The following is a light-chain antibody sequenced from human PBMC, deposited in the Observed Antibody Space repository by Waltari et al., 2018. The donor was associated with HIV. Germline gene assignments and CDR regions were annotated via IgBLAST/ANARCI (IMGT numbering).Light chain of an antibody. Sequence: QSVLTQPPAVSAAPGQKVTISCSGTTSNIGNNFVSWYLKLPGTAPKLLIFDNHKRPSGVSDRFSASKSATSATLDITGLHTGDEAEYYCGTWDTSLNAGVFGGGTKVSVL. J-gene: IGLJ2*01. CDR3: GTWDTSLNAGV. V-gene: IGLV1-51*01. CDR1: TSNIGNNF. CDR2: DNH.